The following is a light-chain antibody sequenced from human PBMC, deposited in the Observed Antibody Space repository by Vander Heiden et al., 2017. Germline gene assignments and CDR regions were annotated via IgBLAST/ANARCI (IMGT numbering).Light chain of an antibody. J-gene: IGKJ1*01. CDR3: FQATHFRA. V-gene: IGKV2-24*01. CDR1: QSLVHPDGNIY. Sequence: VMTQTPLSLTVTLGQPASISCSSNQSLVHPDGNIYLNWLHQRPGQPPKFLIYQISHRFSGVQDRFIGSGAGTDFSLKITKVEPEDVGVFFCFQATHFRAFGQGTRVEI. CDR2: QIS.